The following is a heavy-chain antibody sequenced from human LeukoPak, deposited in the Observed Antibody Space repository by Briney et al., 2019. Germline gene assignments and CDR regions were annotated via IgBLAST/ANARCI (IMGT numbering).Heavy chain of an antibody. J-gene: IGHJ5*01. D-gene: IGHD2-2*01. CDR2: ISGSAATT. CDR3: AKNGKYQLLGSWCDS. V-gene: IGHV3-23*01. Sequence: GGSLRLSCAASGFTFSSYAMSWVRQAPGKGLEWVSAISGSAATTYYADSVKGRFTISRDNSKNTLYVQMDSLRGDDTAVYYCAKNGKYQLLGSWCDSWGKGTLVTVSS. CDR1: GFTFSSYA.